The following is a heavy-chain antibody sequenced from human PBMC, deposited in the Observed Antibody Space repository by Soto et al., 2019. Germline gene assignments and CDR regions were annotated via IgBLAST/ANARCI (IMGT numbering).Heavy chain of an antibody. Sequence: GASVKVSCKASGGTFSSYTISWVRQAPGQGLEWMGRIIPILGIANYAQKLQGRVTMTTDTSTSTAYMELRSLRSDDTAVYYCARGDGYWFDPWGQGTLVTVSS. D-gene: IGHD2-2*03. CDR2: IIPILGIA. J-gene: IGHJ5*02. CDR1: GGTFSSYT. V-gene: IGHV1-69*02. CDR3: ARGDGYWFDP.